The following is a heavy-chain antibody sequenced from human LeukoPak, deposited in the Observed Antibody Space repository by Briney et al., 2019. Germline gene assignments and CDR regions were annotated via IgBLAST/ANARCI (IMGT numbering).Heavy chain of an antibody. J-gene: IGHJ4*02. D-gene: IGHD3-10*01. CDR2: IIPIFGTA. V-gene: IGHV1-69*05. Sequence: ASVRVSCKASAGTFSSYAISWVRQAPGQGLEWVGRIIPIFGTANYAQKFQGRVTITTDESTSTAYMELSSLRSEDTAVYYCATPHYGSGSYYNLDYWGQGTLVTVSS. CDR1: AGTFSSYA. CDR3: ATPHYGSGSYYNLDY.